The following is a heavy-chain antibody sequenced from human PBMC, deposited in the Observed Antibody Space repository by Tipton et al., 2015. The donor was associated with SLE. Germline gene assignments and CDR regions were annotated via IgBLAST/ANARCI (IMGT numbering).Heavy chain of an antibody. CDR3: ARGISPRVFDI. CDR2: IYYSGGT. J-gene: IGHJ3*02. Sequence: TLSLTCTVSGGSISSHSWNWIRQPPGKGLEWIGYIYYSGGTNYNPSLNSRVTISVDMSKNQFSLKLSSATAAGTAVYYCARGISPRVFDIWGQGTMVTVAS. CDR1: GGSISSHS. V-gene: IGHV4-59*11.